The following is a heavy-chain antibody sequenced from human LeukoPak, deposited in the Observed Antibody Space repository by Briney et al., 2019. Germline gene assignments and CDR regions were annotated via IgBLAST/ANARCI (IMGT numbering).Heavy chain of an antibody. CDR2: IYPGDSDT. J-gene: IGHJ4*02. Sequence: GESLKISCKGSGYSFTSYWIGWVRQMPGKGLEWMGIIYPGDSDTRYSPSFQGQVTISADKSISTAYLQWSSLKASDTAMYYCARTTTVRGVTRHFDYWGQGTLVTVSS. D-gene: IGHD3-10*01. CDR1: GYSFTSYW. CDR3: ARTTTVRGVTRHFDY. V-gene: IGHV5-51*01.